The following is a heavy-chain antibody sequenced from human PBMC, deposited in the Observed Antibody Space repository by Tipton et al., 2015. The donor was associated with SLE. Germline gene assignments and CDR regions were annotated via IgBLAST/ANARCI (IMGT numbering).Heavy chain of an antibody. D-gene: IGHD3-22*01. CDR1: GGSISSYY. V-gene: IGHV4-59*01. CDR2: IYYSGST. J-gene: IGHJ4*02. CDR3: ARDPRGSGSCDY. Sequence: TLSLTCTVSGGSISSYYWSWIRQPPGKGLEWIGYIYYSGSTNYNPSLKSRVTISVDTSKNQFSLKLSSVTAADTAVYYCARDPRGSGSCDYWGQGTLVTVSS.